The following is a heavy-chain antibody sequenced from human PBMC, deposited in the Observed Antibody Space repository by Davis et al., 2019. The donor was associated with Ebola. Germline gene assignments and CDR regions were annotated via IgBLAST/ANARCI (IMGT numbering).Heavy chain of an antibody. V-gene: IGHV3-21*01. D-gene: IGHD3-10*01. CDR2: ISSSSNYI. Sequence: GESLKISCAASGFTFSSYSMNWVRQAPGKGLEWVSFISSSSNYIYYADSVKVRFTTSRDNAKNSLYLQTNTLRAEDTAVYYCARAVLLWFGELLYTADGMDVWGQGTTVTVSS. CDR3: ARAVLLWFGELLYTADGMDV. CDR1: GFTFSSYS. J-gene: IGHJ6*02.